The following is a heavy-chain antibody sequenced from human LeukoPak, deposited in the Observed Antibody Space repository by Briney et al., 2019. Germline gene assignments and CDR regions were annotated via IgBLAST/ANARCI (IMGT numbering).Heavy chain of an antibody. J-gene: IGHJ6*03. CDR1: GFTFSSYS. CDR3: ARDVTRYYYYYMDV. V-gene: IGHV3-21*01. CDR2: ISSSSSYI. Sequence: GGSLRLSCAASGFTFSSYSMNWVRQAPGKGLEWVSSISSSSSYIYYADSVKGRFTISRDNAKNSLYLQMNSLRAEDTAVYYCARDVTRYYYYYMDVWGKGTTVTVSS. D-gene: IGHD2-21*02.